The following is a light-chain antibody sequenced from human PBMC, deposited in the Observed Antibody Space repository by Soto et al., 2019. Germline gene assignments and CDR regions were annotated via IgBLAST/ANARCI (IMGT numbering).Light chain of an antibody. CDR1: QSVSSN. Sequence: EIVMTQSPATLSVSPGERGTLSCRASQSVSSNLAWYQQKPGQAPRLLIYGASTRATGIPARFSGSRSGTEFTLTISSLQSEDFAVYYCQQYNNWPWTFGQETKVEIK. J-gene: IGKJ1*01. CDR3: QQYNNWPWT. CDR2: GAS. V-gene: IGKV3-15*01.